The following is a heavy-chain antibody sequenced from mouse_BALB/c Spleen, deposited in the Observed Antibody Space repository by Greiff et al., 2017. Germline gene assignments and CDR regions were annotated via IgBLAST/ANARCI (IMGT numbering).Heavy chain of an antibody. CDR1: GFTFSDYY. Sequence: EVQLVESGGGLVKPGGSLKLSLAASGFTFSDYYMYWVRQTPEKRLEWVATISDGGSYTYYPDSVKGRFTISRDNAKNNLYLQMSSLKSEDTAMYYCARGRDPYGTYWYFDVWGAGTTVTVSS. V-gene: IGHV5-4*02. J-gene: IGHJ1*01. CDR3: ARGRDPYGTYWYFDV. CDR2: ISDGGSYT. D-gene: IGHD2-1*01.